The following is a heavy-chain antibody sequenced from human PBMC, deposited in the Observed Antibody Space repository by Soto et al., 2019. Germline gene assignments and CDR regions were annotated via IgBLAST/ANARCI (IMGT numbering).Heavy chain of an antibody. CDR2: MYSGGAT. CDR1: GFSVSSNY. J-gene: IGHJ4*02. Sequence: GGSLRLSCAASGFSVSSNYMSWVRQAPGKGLEWVSVMYSGGATYYADSVKGRFTMTRDMSITTVYMELNNLSPDDTAVYYCGRGRSGQIVVFYWGQGTPVTVSS. V-gene: IGHV3-53*05. CDR3: GRGRSGQIVVFY. D-gene: IGHD1-26*01.